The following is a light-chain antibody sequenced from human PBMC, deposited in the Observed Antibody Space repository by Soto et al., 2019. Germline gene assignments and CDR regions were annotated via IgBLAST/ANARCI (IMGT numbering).Light chain of an antibody. V-gene: IGLV2-8*01. Sequence: QSALTQPASVSGSPGQSITISCTGTSSDVGGYNYVSWYQQHPGKAPKLMIYEVRERPSGVPDRFSSSKSGNTASLTVSGLQAEDEADYYCSSYAGNNNLLFGGGTKLTVL. J-gene: IGLJ2*01. CDR2: EVR. CDR1: SSDVGGYNY. CDR3: SSYAGNNNLL.